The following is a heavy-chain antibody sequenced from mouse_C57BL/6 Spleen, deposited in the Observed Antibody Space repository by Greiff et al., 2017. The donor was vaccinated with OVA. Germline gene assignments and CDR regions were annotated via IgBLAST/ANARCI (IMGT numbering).Heavy chain of an antibody. Sequence: VQLQQSGPGLVQPSQSLSIPCTVSGFSLTSYGVNWVRQSPGKGLEWLGVIWSGGSPDYNAAFISSLSISKDNSKSQVFFKMNSLQADDTAIYYCARKNDYAMDYWGQGTSVTVSS. J-gene: IGHJ4*01. V-gene: IGHV2-2*01. CDR3: ARKNDYAMDY. CDR2: IWSGGSP. CDR1: GFSLTSYG.